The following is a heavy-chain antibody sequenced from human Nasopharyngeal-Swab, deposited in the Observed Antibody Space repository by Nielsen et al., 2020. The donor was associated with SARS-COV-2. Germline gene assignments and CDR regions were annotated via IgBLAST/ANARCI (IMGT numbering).Heavy chain of an antibody. D-gene: IGHD3-9*01. Sequence: SETLSLTCAVSGGSISSSNWWSWVRQPPGKGLEWIGEIYHRGNTNYNPSLKSRVTISVDKFNNQFSLKLGSVTAADTAVYYCARVRGDDILRANWLDPWGQGTLVTVSS. CDR3: ARVRGDDILRANWLDP. CDR1: GGSISSSNW. CDR2: IYHRGNT. V-gene: IGHV4-4*02. J-gene: IGHJ5*02.